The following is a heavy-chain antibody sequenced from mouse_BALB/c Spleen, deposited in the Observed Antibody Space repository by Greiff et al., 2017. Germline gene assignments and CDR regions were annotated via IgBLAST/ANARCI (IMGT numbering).Heavy chain of an antibody. J-gene: IGHJ3*01. D-gene: IGHD2-3*01. V-gene: IGHV5-6*01. CDR1: GFTFSSYG. CDR2: ISSGGSYT. CDR3: ARRDDGSFAY. Sequence: EVKVVESGGDLVKPGGSLKLSCAASGFTFSSYGMSWVRQTPDKRLEWVATISSGGSYTYYPDSVKGRFTISRDNAKNTLYLQMSSLKSEDTAMYYCARRDDGSFAYWGQGTLVTVSA.